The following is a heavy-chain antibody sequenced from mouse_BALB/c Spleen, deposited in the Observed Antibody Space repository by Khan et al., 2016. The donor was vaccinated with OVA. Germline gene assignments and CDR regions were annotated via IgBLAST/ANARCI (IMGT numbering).Heavy chain of an antibody. CDR2: IYPGNINN. V-gene: IGHV1S56*01. CDR1: DYTFTSDY. CDR3: ARGCYGAIAY. J-gene: IGHJ3*01. D-gene: IGHD2-12*01. Sequence: VQLQESGPELVKPGASVRISCKASDYTFTSDYIHWVKQRPGQGHVGIGWIYPGNINNNYTERFKGKATLTADKSSSTAYMHLSSLTTEDSAVYFCARGCYGAIAYWGQGTLVTVSA.